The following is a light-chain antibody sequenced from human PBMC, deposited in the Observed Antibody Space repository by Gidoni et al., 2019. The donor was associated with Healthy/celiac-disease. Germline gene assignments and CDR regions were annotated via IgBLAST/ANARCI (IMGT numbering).Light chain of an antibody. Sequence: DLLLTQTTLSSPVPLGQPASIPCRSSQSLVHSDGNTYLSWLQQRPGQPPRLLMYTISNRFSGVPDRLSGSGAGTDFTLKISRVEAEDVGVYYCMQATQFPPVLTFGGGTKVEIK. V-gene: IGKV2-24*01. CDR3: MQATQFPPVLT. CDR1: QSLVHSDGNTY. CDR2: TIS. J-gene: IGKJ4*01.